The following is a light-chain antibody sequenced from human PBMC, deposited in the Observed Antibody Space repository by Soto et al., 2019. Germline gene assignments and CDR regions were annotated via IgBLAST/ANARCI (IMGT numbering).Light chain of an antibody. CDR3: QQYGGSRWT. CDR1: QRVSSTY. Sequence: EIVLTQSPGTLSLSPGERATLSCRASQRVSSTYLAWYQQKPGQAPRLLIYGASNRATGLPDRFSGSGSGTDFTLTISRLEPEDVAVYYCQQYGGSRWTFGQGTRVDI. J-gene: IGKJ1*01. CDR2: GAS. V-gene: IGKV3-20*01.